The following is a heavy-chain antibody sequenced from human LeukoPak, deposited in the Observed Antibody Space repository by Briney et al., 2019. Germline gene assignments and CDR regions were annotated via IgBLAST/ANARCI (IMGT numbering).Heavy chain of an antibody. CDR1: GGTFSSYA. J-gene: IGHJ4*02. CDR2: IIPIFGTA. CDR3: ARVLDNDYDSSGYGY. V-gene: IGHV1-69*13. Sequence: ASVKVSCKASGGTFSSYAISWVRQAPGQGLEWMGGIIPIFGTANYAQKFQGRVTITADESMSTAYMELSSLRSEDTAVYYCARVLDNDYDSSGYGYWGQGTLVTVSS. D-gene: IGHD3-22*01.